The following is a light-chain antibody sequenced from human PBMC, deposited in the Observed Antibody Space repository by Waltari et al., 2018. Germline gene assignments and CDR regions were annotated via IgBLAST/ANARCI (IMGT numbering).Light chain of an antibody. J-gene: IGLJ2*01. CDR1: SSNTRAGYD. CDR2: GNG. CDR3: QSYDNTSGSI. V-gene: IGLV1-40*01. Sequence: QSGLTQPPSVSGAPGQRVTISCTGRSSNTRAGYDLHWYQLFPGTAPKLLIYGNGNRPSGVPDRFSGSKSGTSASLAITGLQAEDEADYYCQSYDNTSGSIFGGGTKLTVL.